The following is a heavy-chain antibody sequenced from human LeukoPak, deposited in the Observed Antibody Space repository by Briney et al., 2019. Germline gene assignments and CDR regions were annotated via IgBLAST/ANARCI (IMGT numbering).Heavy chain of an antibody. Sequence: PGGSLRLSCAASGFTFSSYGIHWVRQAPGKGLEWVAFIRFDGSNKYYADSVEGRFTISRDNSKNMLYLQMNSLRAEDTAVYYCAKPHFDYWGQGTLVTVSS. CDR1: GFTFSSYG. J-gene: IGHJ4*02. V-gene: IGHV3-30*02. CDR3: AKPHFDY. CDR2: IRFDGSNK.